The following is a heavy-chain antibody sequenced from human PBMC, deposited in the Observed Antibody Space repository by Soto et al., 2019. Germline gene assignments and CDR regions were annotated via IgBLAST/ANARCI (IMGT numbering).Heavy chain of an antibody. J-gene: IGHJ6*02. CDR3: AKASSSSDSVPDV. V-gene: IGHV3-30*18. CDR1: GFTFSSYG. D-gene: IGHD6-6*01. Sequence: QVQLVESGGGVVQPGRSLRLSCAASGFTFSSYGMHWVRQAPGKGLEWVAVISYDGSNKYYADSVKGRFTISRDNSKNTLYLQMNSLRAEDTAVYYCAKASSSSDSVPDVWGQGTTVTVSS. CDR2: ISYDGSNK.